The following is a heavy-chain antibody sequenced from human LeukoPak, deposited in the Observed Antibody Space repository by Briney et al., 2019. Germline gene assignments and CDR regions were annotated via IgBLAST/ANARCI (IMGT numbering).Heavy chain of an antibody. V-gene: IGHV4-59*01. CDR1: GGSISSYY. Sequence: SETLSLTCTVSGGSISSYYWSWIRQPPGKRLEWIGYIYYSGNTNYNPSLKSRVTISVDTSKNQFSLMLSSVTAADTAVYYCASRLQTTWVMDVWGQGTTVTVSS. CDR2: IYYSGNT. D-gene: IGHD4-17*01. CDR3: ASRLQTTWVMDV. J-gene: IGHJ6*02.